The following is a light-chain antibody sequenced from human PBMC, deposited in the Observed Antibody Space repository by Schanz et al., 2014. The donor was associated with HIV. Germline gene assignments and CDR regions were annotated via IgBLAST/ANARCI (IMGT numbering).Light chain of an antibody. CDR3: SSYTSSNTPVI. Sequence: QSALTQPASVSGSPGQSITISCTGTSSDVGGYSYVSWYQQHPGKAPKLMIYDVSDRPSGVSNRFSASKSGNTASLTISGLQAEDEADYYCSSYTSSNTPVIFGGGTKLTVL. J-gene: IGLJ2*01. CDR2: DVS. V-gene: IGLV2-14*03. CDR1: SSDVGGYSY.